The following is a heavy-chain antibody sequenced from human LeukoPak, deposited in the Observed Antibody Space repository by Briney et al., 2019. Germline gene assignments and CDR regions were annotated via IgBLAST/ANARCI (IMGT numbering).Heavy chain of an antibody. J-gene: IGHJ4*02. Sequence: SETLSLTCAVYGGSFSGYYWSWIRQPPGKGLEWIGEINHSGSTNYNPSLKSRVTTSVDTSKNQFSLKLSSVTAADTAVYYCARVRELLPDYWGQGTLVTVSS. CDR1: GGSFSGYY. V-gene: IGHV4-34*01. D-gene: IGHD1-26*01. CDR2: INHSGST. CDR3: ARVRELLPDY.